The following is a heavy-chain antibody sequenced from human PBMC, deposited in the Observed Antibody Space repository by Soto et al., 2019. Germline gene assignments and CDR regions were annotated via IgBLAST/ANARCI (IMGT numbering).Heavy chain of an antibody. J-gene: IGHJ4*02. CDR1: GYTFTSYG. Sequence: QVQLVQSGAEVKKPGASVKVSCKASGYTFTSYGISWVRQAPGQGLEWMGWISAYNGNTNYAQKLQGRVTMTTDTXXSTAYMERRSLRSDDTAVYYCAGDDCISTRCYVYYWGQGTLVTVSS. V-gene: IGHV1-18*01. D-gene: IGHD2-2*01. CDR2: ISAYNGNT. CDR3: AGDDCISTRCYVYY.